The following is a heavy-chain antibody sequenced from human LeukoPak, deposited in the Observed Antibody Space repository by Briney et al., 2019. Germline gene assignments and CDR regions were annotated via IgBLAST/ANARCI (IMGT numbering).Heavy chain of an antibody. CDR2: IYTSGST. CDR1: GGSFSGYY. Sequence: SETLSLTCAVYGGSFSGYYWSWIRQPAGKGLEWIGRIYTSGSTNYNPSLKSRVTISVDTSKNQFSLKLSSVTAADTAVYYCARGDYSNYVDYWGQGTLVTVSS. J-gene: IGHJ4*02. V-gene: IGHV4-59*10. CDR3: ARGDYSNYVDY. D-gene: IGHD4-11*01.